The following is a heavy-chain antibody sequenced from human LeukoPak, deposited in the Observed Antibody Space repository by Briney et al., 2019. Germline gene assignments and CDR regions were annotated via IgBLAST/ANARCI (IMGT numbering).Heavy chain of an antibody. CDR3: ARRAGAYSHPYDY. D-gene: IGHD4/OR15-4a*01. Sequence: GSLRLSCAASGFPFSTYTMNWVRQAPGKGLEWVSFIYSDNTHYSDSVKGRFTISRDNSKNTLYLQMNSLRAEDTAVYYCARRAGAYSHPYDYWGQGTLVTVSS. CDR2: IYSDNT. J-gene: IGHJ4*02. CDR1: GFPFSTYT. V-gene: IGHV3-53*01.